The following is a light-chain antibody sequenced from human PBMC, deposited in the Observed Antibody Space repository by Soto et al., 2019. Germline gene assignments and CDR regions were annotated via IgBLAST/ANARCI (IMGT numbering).Light chain of an antibody. Sequence: DIVLTQSPATLSLSPGERATLSCRASQSIGSSLAWFQQKRGQAPRLLIYDESNRATGIPARFSGSGSGTGFTLTISSLESEDFAVYYCQQSGDWPLTFGGGTKV. CDR1: QSIGSS. CDR2: DES. V-gene: IGKV3-11*01. J-gene: IGKJ4*01. CDR3: QQSGDWPLT.